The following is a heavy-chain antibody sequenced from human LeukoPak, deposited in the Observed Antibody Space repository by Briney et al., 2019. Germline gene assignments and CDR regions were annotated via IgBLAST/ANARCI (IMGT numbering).Heavy chain of an antibody. CDR1: GYTFTGYY. D-gene: IGHD3-22*01. V-gene: IGHV1-2*06. CDR2: INPNSGGT. CDR3: ARDLYDSSGYAYYYYMDA. J-gene: IGHJ6*03. Sequence: ASVKVSCKASGYTFTGYYMHWVRQAPGQGLEWMGRINPNSGGTNYAQKFQGRVTMTRDTSISTAYMELSRLRSDDTAVYYCARDLYDSSGYAYYYYMDAWGKGTTVTVSS.